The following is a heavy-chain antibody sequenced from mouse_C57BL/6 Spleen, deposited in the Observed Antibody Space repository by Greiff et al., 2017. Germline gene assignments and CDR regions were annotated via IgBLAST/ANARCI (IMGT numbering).Heavy chain of an antibody. D-gene: IGHD1-1*01. CDR3: ARDYGSSYRYFYV. J-gene: IGHJ1*03. V-gene: IGHV5-6*01. CDR2: ISSGGSYT. CDR1: GFTFSSYG. Sequence: EVKLMESGGDLVKPGGSLKLSCAASGFTFSSYGMSWVRQTPDKRLEWVATISSGGSYTYYPDSVKGRFTISRDNANNTLYLQMSSLKSEDTAMYYCARDYGSSYRYFYVWGTGTTVTVSS.